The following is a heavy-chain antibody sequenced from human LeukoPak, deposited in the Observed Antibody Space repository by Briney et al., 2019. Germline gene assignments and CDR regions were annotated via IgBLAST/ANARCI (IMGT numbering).Heavy chain of an antibody. CDR2: INSRGTTI. CDR1: GFTFSSYE. J-gene: IGHJ4*02. Sequence: GGSLRLSCAASGFTFSSYEMNWVRQSPGKGLEWVAYINSRGTTIYYADSVKGRFTISRDNAKNSLYLQMNSLRADDSAVYYCARDGPRIAVEVGDYWGQGTLVTVSS. V-gene: IGHV3-48*03. D-gene: IGHD6-19*01. CDR3: ARDGPRIAVEVGDY.